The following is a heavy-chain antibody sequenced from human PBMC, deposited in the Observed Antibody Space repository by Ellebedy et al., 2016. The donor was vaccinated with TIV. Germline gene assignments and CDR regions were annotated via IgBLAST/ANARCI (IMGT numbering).Heavy chain of an antibody. J-gene: IGHJ3*01. CDR3: AREYGDYRTGGAFDF. CDR2: VYYSGST. Sequence: MPSETLSLTCTVSGGSVSGYYWNWIRQPPGKGLEWIGYVYYSGSTDYNSSLKSRVTISLDTSKNQFSLKLSSVTPADTAVYYCAREYGDYRTGGAFDFWGQGTMVTVSS. D-gene: IGHD4-17*01. V-gene: IGHV4-59*02. CDR1: GGSVSGYY.